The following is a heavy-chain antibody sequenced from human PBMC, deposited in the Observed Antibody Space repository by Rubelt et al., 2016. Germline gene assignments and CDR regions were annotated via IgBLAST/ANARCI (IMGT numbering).Heavy chain of an antibody. CDR1: GGSINTFY. J-gene: IGHJ4*02. CDR2: VFYTGSA. Sequence: QVQLQESGPGLVKPSGTLSLTCTVSGGSINTFYWSWIRQPPGKGLAWIGYVFYTGSANYNPSLKSRVTISVDTSRNQFSLKLSSVTAADTAVYYCARVNRYYFDYWGQGTLVTVSS. V-gene: IGHV4-59*08. CDR3: ARVNRYYFDY.